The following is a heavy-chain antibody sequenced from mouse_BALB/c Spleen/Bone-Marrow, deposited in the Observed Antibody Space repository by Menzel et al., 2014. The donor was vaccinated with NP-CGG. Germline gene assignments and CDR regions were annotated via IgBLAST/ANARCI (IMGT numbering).Heavy chain of an antibody. CDR3: ARLGNYGYHDN. V-gene: IGHV4-2*02. CDR1: GFDFSRYW. D-gene: IGHD1-2*01. CDR2: INPGSSTI. Sequence: EVKLLESGGGLVQPGGSLNLACVASGFDFSRYWMSWAWQAPGKGQEWIGEINPGSSTINYSPSLKDKFIISRDNAKNTLYLQVSKVRSEDTALYYCARLGNYGYHDNWGQGTTLTVSS. J-gene: IGHJ2*01.